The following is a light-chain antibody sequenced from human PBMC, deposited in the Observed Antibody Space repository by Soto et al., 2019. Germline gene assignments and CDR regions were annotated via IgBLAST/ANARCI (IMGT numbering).Light chain of an antibody. CDR2: GAS. J-gene: IGKJ1*01. V-gene: IGKV3-15*01. Sequence: EIVMTQSPATLSVSPGERATLSCRASQSVSSNLAWYQQKPGQAPRLLIYGASTRATGIPARFSGSGSGTEFTLTISGLHPEDFEFYSCQHYNNWLPGTSGQGTRWKSN. CDR3: QHYNNWLPGT. CDR1: QSVSSN.